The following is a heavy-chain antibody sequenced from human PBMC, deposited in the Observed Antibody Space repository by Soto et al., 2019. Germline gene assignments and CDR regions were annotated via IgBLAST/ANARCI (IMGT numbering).Heavy chain of an antibody. CDR3: ANGDSSPVTYDY. Sequence: GGSLRLSCAASGFTFSSYAMSWVRQAPGKGLEWVSTISGSGGSTYYADSVKGRLTISRDNSKNKLYLQMNSLRAEDTAVYYCANGDSSPVTYDYWGQGTLVTVSS. CDR1: GFTFSSYA. J-gene: IGHJ4*02. CDR2: ISGSGGST. V-gene: IGHV3-23*01. D-gene: IGHD6-19*01.